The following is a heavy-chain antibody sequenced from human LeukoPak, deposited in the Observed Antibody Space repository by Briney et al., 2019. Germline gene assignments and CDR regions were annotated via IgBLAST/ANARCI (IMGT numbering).Heavy chain of an antibody. V-gene: IGHV3-64*04. CDR1: GFTFSSYP. Sequence: GGSLRLSCSASGFTFSSYPLHWVRQAPGKGLEYLSAINSAGKSTHYADSVKGRFTISRDNSKNTLYLQMNSLRAEDTAVYYCARGWGGYSSSWYAFDIWGQGTMVTVSS. CDR3: ARGWGGYSSSWYAFDI. J-gene: IGHJ3*02. D-gene: IGHD6-13*01. CDR2: INSAGKST.